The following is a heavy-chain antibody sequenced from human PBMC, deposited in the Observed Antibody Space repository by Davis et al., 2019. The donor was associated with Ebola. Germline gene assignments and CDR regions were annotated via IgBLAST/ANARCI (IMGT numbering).Heavy chain of an antibody. CDR2: IGAAGDT. Sequence: GESLKIFCAASGFTFRSYDMHWVRQATGKGLEWVSAIGAAGDTYYPVSVKGRFTISRENAKNSLYLQMNSLRAEDPAVYYCARAGFGSTWFDCWGQGILVTVSS. CDR1: GFTFRSYD. V-gene: IGHV3-13*01. J-gene: IGHJ5*01. CDR3: ARAGFGSTWFDC. D-gene: IGHD6-13*01.